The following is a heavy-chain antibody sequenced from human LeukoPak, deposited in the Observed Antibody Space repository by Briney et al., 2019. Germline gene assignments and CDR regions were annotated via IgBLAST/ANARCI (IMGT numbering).Heavy chain of an antibody. Sequence: GGSLRLSCAASGFTFSNYAMSWVRQAPGKGLEWVSAITGSGSGIYYADSMKSLFTISRDNSKNTLYLQINSLRAEDTAVYYCAKWGDYDVLTGYYVSDYWGQGTLVTVSS. CDR3: AKWGDYDVLTGYYVSDY. CDR1: GFTFSNYA. D-gene: IGHD3-9*01. V-gene: IGHV3-23*01. CDR2: ITGSGSGI. J-gene: IGHJ4*02.